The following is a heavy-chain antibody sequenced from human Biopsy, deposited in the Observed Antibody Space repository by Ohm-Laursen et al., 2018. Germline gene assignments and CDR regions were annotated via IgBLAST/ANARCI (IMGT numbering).Heavy chain of an antibody. D-gene: IGHD5/OR15-5a*01. Sequence: SQTLSLTCTVSGGSISDYFWSWIRQPADKGLEYIGRIYSSGRTFYNPSLKSRVTMSVATSDNQFSLKLSSVTAADTAVYYCARERHGRGQNWGASTGVFDLWGQGTLVTVSS. V-gene: IGHV4-4*07. CDR2: IYSSGRT. CDR1: GGSISDYF. J-gene: IGHJ4*02. CDR3: ARERHGRGQNWGASTGVFDL.